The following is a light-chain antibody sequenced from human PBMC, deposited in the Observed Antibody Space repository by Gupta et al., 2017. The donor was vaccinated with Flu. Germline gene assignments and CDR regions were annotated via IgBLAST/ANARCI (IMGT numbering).Light chain of an antibody. CDR1: QSVLYSSNNKNY. V-gene: IGKV4-1*01. CDR3: QQYYQTPRT. CDR2: WAS. J-gene: IGKJ1*01. Sequence: DIVLPQSPDSLAVSLGERATINCKSSQSVLYSSNNKNYLNWYQQKPGQPPKLRGSWASTRDSGGPERFSGSGSGTDCTLTSSSLQAEDGAVYDGQQYYQTPRTCGQGTKGEVK.